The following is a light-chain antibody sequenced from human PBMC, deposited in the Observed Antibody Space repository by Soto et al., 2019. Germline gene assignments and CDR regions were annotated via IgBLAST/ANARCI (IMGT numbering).Light chain of an antibody. V-gene: IGLV4-69*01. J-gene: IGLJ2*01. CDR2: LNSDGSH. CDR1: SGHSSNA. CDR3: QTWGTGTVV. Sequence: QLVLTQSPSASASLGASVRFTCTLSSGHSSNAVAWHQQQPEKGPRFLMKLNSDGSHTKGDGIPDRFSGSSSGAERYLTISHLQSEDEAEYYCQTWGTGTVVFGGGTQLTVL.